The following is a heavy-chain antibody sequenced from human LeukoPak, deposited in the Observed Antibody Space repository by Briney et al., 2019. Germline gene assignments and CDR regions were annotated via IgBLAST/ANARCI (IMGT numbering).Heavy chain of an antibody. Sequence: PSQTLSLTCVVSGGSISSGGYSWSWIRQPPGKGLEWIGYIYHSGCTYYNPPLKSRVTISVDRSKNQFSLKLSSVSAADTAVYYCARGFMVRGVMTQVQVGAFDIWGQGTMVTVSS. CDR1: GGSISSGGYS. CDR3: ARGFMVRGVMTQVQVGAFDI. V-gene: IGHV4-30-2*01. D-gene: IGHD3-10*01. CDR2: IYHSGCT. J-gene: IGHJ3*02.